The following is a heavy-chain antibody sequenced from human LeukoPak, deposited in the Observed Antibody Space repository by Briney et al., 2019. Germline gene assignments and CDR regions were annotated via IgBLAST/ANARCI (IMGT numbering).Heavy chain of an antibody. Sequence: GSLRLSCAASGFTFSSYEMNWVRQAPGKGLEWVSYISSSGSTIYYADSVKGRFTISRDNAKNSLYLQMNSLRAEDTAVYYCARGDYGDYASPYYFDYWGQGTLVAVSP. CDR3: ARGDYGDYASPYYFDY. CDR1: GFTFSSYE. V-gene: IGHV3-48*03. CDR2: ISSSGSTI. J-gene: IGHJ4*02. D-gene: IGHD4-17*01.